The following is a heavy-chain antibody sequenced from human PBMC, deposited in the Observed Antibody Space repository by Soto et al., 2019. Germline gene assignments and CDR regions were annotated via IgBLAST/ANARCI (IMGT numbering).Heavy chain of an antibody. J-gene: IGHJ4*02. V-gene: IGHV1-3*01. CDR1: GYTFTGYA. CDR2: INAGNGNT. D-gene: IGHD6-19*01. Sequence: GASVKVSCKASGYTFTGYAMHWVRQAPGQRLEWMGWINAGNGNTKYSQKLQGRVTITRDTSASTAYMELSSLRSEDTAVYYCARAVAVPADFDYWGQGTLVTVS. CDR3: ARAVAVPADFDY.